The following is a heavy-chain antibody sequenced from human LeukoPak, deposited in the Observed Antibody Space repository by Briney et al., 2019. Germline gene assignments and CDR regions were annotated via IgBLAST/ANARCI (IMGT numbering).Heavy chain of an antibody. CDR1: GFTFSNYG. Sequence: RESLRLSCAATGFTFSNYGMNWVRQAPGKGLEWVSSISSSSNNIYYADSLKGRFTISRDNDQNSLFLQINSLRGEDTGVYYCARHRIVVVPAAKSYFYYGMDVWGQGTTVTVSS. D-gene: IGHD2-2*01. CDR2: ISSSSNNI. V-gene: IGHV3-21*01. J-gene: IGHJ6*02. CDR3: ARHRIVVVPAAKSYFYYGMDV.